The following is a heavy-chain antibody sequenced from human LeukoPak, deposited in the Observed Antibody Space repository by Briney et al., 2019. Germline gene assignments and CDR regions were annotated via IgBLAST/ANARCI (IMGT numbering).Heavy chain of an antibody. Sequence: GSLRLSCAASGFAFSNAWMSWVRQPPGKGLEWIGAIHYSGSTYYTPSLKSRVTISVDTSKNEFSLKLSSVTAADTAVYYCVRGGYYDTSGYYYWGQGTLVTVSS. CDR1: GFAFSNAW. V-gene: IGHV4-4*02. J-gene: IGHJ4*02. CDR3: VRGGYYDTSGYYY. D-gene: IGHD3-22*01. CDR2: IHYSGST.